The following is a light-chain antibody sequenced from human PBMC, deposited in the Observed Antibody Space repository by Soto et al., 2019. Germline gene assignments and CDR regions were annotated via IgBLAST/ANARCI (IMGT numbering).Light chain of an antibody. J-gene: IGKJ1*01. V-gene: IGKV4-1*01. CDR2: WAS. Sequence: DIVMTQSPDSLAVSLGERATINCKSSQTVFYSSNNRDYLTWYQQKPGQPPKLLIYWASTREFGVPDRFSGSGSGTDFTLTISSLQAGDVGVYYCQQDYTSPRTFGHGTKVEIK. CDR1: QTVFYSSNNRDY. CDR3: QQDYTSPRT.